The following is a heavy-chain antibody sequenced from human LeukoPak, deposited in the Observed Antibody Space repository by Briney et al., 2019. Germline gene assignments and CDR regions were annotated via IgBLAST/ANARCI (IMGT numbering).Heavy chain of an antibody. CDR1: GYTFTSYD. CDR2: MNPNSGNT. V-gene: IGHV1-8*01. D-gene: IGHD3-10*01. CDR3: ARVYGSGSGPRQLAH. Sequence: ASVKVSCKASGYTFTSYDINWVRQATGQGLEWMGWMNPNSGNTGHAQKFQGRVTMTRNTSISTAYMELSSLRSEDTAVYYCARVYGSGSGPRQLAHWGQGTLVTVSS. J-gene: IGHJ4*02.